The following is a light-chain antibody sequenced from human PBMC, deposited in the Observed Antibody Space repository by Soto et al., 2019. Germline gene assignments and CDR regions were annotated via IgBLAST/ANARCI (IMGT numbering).Light chain of an antibody. J-gene: IGKJ1*01. Sequence: EIVLTQSPATLSLSPGQRATLSCRASQTARSYLAWYQQKPGQAPRLLLYDASNRATGIPARFSGSGFGTDFTLTISSLEHEDSAVYYCQQRSTWPWTFGQGTKVEI. CDR1: QTARSY. V-gene: IGKV3-11*01. CDR2: DAS. CDR3: QQRSTWPWT.